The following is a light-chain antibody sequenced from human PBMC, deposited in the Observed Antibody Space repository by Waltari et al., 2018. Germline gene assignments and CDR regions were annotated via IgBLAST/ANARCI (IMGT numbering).Light chain of an antibody. Sequence: EIVLTQSPGTLSLSPGESATLSCRASQCVDTYLASYQQKPGQAPRPLIQDASTRATGIPARFSGSGSGTDFTLTISSLEXEDFAVYYCQQRSSWFTFGGGTKVEV. V-gene: IGKV3-11*01. CDR2: DAS. CDR3: QQRSSWFT. J-gene: IGKJ4*01. CDR1: QCVDTY.